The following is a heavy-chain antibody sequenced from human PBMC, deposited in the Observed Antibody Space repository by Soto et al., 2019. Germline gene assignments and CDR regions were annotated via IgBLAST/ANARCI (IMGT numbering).Heavy chain of an antibody. CDR1: GYSITSYW. V-gene: IGHV5-10-1*01. CDR3: ARRKQDNYYYHYGMHV. Sequence: PGETLKISCKGSGYSITSYWISWVRQVPGKCLEWMGRIDPSDSYTNYRPSFQGHFTISADKSISTAYLQWSSLKASDTAMYYCARRKQDNYYYHYGMHVWGQGITVTVSS. CDR2: IDPSDSYT. J-gene: IGHJ6*02.